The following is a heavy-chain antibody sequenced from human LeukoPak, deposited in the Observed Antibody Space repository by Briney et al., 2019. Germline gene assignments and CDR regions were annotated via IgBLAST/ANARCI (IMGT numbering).Heavy chain of an antibody. CDR1: GFTFSDSG. J-gene: IGHJ4*02. D-gene: IGHD5-18*01. CDR2: FLGSGGGT. CDR3: AKIRGYTYGSFEY. Sequence: PGGSLRLSCAASGFTFSDSGMHWVRQAPGKGLEWVSTFLGSGGGTYYADSVKGRFTISRDNSKNTLFLQMNSLRAEDTAVYYCAKIRGYTYGSFEYWGQGTLVTVSS. V-gene: IGHV3-23*01.